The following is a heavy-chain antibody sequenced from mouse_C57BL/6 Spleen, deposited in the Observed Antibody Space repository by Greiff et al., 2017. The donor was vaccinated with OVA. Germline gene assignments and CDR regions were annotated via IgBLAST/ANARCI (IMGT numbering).Heavy chain of an antibody. D-gene: IGHD6-5*01. J-gene: IGHJ3*01. Sequence: VQLQQSGPELVKPGASVKISCKASGYSFTGYYMNWVKQSPEKSLEWIGEINPNTGGTTYNQKFKAKATLTVDKSSSTAYMQLKSLTSEDSAVYYCARSGDAAWFAYWGQGTLVTVSA. CDR2: INPNTGGT. CDR1: GYSFTGYY. CDR3: ARSGDAAWFAY. V-gene: IGHV1-42*01.